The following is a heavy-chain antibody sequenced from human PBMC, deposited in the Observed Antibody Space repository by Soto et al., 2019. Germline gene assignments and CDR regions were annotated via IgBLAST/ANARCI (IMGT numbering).Heavy chain of an antibody. J-gene: IGHJ6*02. D-gene: IGHD5-18*01. CDR1: GGSFSGYY. Sequence: QVQLQQWGAGLLKPSETLSLTCAVYGGSFSGYYWSWIRQPPGKGLEWIGEINHSGSTNYNPSLKSRVTMSVDTSKNQCSLKLSSVTAADTAVYYCARGQIDRRIQRPYPRNYYYYGMDVWGQGTTVTVSS. CDR3: ARGQIDRRIQRPYPRNYYYYGMDV. V-gene: IGHV4-34*01. CDR2: INHSGST.